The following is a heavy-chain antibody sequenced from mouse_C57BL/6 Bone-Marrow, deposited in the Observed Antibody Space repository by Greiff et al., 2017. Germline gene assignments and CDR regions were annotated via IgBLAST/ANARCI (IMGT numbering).Heavy chain of an antibody. CDR1: GYAFSSYW. D-gene: IGHD3-3*01. J-gene: IGHJ1*03. CDR2: IYPGDGDT. Sequence: VQLQESGAELVKPGASVKISCKASGYAFSSYWMNWVKQRPGKGLEWIGQIYPGDGDTNYNGKFKGKDTLTADKSSSTAYMQLSSLTSEDSAVYFGARSLAGFWYFDVWGTGTTVTVSS. CDR3: ARSLAGFWYFDV. V-gene: IGHV1-80*01.